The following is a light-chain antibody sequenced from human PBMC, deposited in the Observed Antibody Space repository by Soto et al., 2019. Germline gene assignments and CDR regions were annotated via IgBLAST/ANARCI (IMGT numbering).Light chain of an antibody. J-gene: IGLJ1*01. V-gene: IGLV2-23*01. CDR3: CSYAGSSTPYV. CDR1: SSDVGSYNL. CDR2: EGS. Sequence: TLTEPGSVSGPPGQSITISCTGTSSDVGSYNLVSWYQQHPGKAPKLMIYEGSKRPSGVSNRFYGSKSGNTASLTISGLQAEDEADYYCCSYAGSSTPYVFGTGTKVTV.